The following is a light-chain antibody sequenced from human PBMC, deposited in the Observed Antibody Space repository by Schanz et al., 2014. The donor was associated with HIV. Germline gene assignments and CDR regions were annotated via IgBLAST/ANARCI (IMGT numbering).Light chain of an antibody. CDR1: SSDVGGYDY. CDR2: EVS. Sequence: QSALTQPPSASGSPGQSVTISCTGNSSDVGGYDYVSWYQQHPGKAPKRIIYEVSKRPLGVPDRFSGSKSGNTASLTVSRLQAEDEADYYCTSYAGSNNLVFGGGTKLTVL. CDR3: TSYAGSNNLV. V-gene: IGLV2-8*01. J-gene: IGLJ2*01.